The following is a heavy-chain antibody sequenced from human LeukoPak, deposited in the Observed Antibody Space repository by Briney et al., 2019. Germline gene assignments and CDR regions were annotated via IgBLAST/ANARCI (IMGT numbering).Heavy chain of an antibody. CDR3: ARAITPSYYYLDV. CDR1: GDSITSHY. V-gene: IGHV4-59*11. J-gene: IGHJ6*03. CDR2: MYYHGNT. Sequence: SETLSLTCTVSGDSITSHYWSWIRQPPGKGLEWIGYMYYHGNTNYNPSLKSRLTISADSSKNQFSLRLTSVTAEDTALYFCARAITPSYYYLDVWGKGTAVTVSS. D-gene: IGHD3-16*01.